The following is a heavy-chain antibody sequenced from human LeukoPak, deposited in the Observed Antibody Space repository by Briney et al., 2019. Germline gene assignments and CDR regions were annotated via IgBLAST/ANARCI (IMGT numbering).Heavy chain of an antibody. J-gene: IGHJ4*02. V-gene: IGHV1-3*01. CDR1: GYIFTTYA. D-gene: IGHD4-17*01. CDR3: ARTTVTAYSDY. CDR2: INAGDGNT. Sequence: GASVKVSCKASGYIFTTYAIHWVRQAPGQRLEWMGWINAGDGNTKYSQKFQGRVTITRNTSASTVYMEVKSLRSEDTAVYYCARTTVTAYSDYWGQGTLVTASS.